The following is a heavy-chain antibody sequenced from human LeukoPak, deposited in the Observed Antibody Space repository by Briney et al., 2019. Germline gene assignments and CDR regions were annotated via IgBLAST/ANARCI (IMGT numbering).Heavy chain of an antibody. Sequence: PGGSLRLSCAASGFTFSSYSMNWVRQAPGKGLEWVSGITWNSGSRGYADPVKGRFTISRDNAKNSLYLQMNSLSPEDTALYYCAKEAGRDDFWDYFDCWGQGTLVTVSS. CDR2: ITWNSGSR. D-gene: IGHD5-24*01. CDR1: GFTFSSYS. V-gene: IGHV3-9*01. CDR3: AKEAGRDDFWDYFDC. J-gene: IGHJ4*02.